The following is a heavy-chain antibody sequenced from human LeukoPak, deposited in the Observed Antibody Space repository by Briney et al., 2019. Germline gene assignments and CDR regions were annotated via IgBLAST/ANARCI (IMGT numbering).Heavy chain of an antibody. CDR3: ASLRITIFGVVIILPRGAFDI. CDR1: GGSISSSSYY. J-gene: IGHJ3*02. CDR2: INHSGST. D-gene: IGHD3-3*01. V-gene: IGHV4-39*01. Sequence: SETLSLTCTVSGGSISSSSYYWGWIRQPPGKGLEWIGEINHSGSTNYNPSLKSRVTISVDTSKNQFSLKLSSVTAADTAVYYCASLRITIFGVVIILPRGAFDIWGQGTMVTVSS.